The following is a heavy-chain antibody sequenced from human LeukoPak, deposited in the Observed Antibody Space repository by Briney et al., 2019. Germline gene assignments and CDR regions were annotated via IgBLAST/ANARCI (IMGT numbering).Heavy chain of an antibody. V-gene: IGHV4-59*01. CDR1: GGSISSYY. Sequence: SETLSLTCTVSGGSISSYYWSWIRQPPGKGLEWIGYIYDSGSTNYNPSLKSRVTISVDTSKNQFSLKLSSVTAADTAVYYCARVGGTNYYYYGMDVWVQGTTVTVSS. J-gene: IGHJ6*02. CDR3: ARVGGTNYYYYGMDV. CDR2: IYDSGST. D-gene: IGHD1-1*01.